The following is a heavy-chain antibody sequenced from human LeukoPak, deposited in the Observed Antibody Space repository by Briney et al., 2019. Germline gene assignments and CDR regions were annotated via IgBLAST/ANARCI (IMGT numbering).Heavy chain of an antibody. CDR2: IFHSGSI. D-gene: IGHD3-10*01. CDR1: GYSISSGYY. J-gene: IGHJ5*02. V-gene: IGHV4-38-2*01. CDR3: ARVQYGSGSYFNWFDP. Sequence: SETLSLTCAVSGYSISSGYYWGWIRQSPGRGLEWIATIFHSGSIYYNPSLKSRVTLSVDTSKNQFSLKLSSVTAADTAVYYCARVQYGSGSYFNWFDPWGQGTLVTVSS.